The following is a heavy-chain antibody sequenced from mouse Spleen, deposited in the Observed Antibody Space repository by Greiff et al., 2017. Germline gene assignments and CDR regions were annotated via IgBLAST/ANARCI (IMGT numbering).Heavy chain of an antibody. V-gene: IGHV1-19*01. J-gene: IGHJ2*01. CDR2: INPYNGGT. CDR1: GYTFTDYY. CDR3: ARDEGTGRYFDY. Sequence: EVQLQQSGPVLVKPGASVKMSCKASGYTFTDYYMNWVKQSHGKSLEWIGVINPYNGGTSYNQKFKGKATLTVDKSSSTAYMELNSLTSEDSAVYYCARDEGTGRYFDYWGQGTTLTVSS. D-gene: IGHD4-1*01.